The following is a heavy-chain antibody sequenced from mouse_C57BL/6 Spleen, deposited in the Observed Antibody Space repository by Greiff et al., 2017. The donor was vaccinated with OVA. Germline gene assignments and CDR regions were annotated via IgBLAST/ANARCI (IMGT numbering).Heavy chain of an antibody. D-gene: IGHD4-1*01. V-gene: IGHV14-4*01. J-gene: IGHJ2*01. CDR1: GFNIKDDY. CDR3: TTMGTGPYYFDY. Sequence: EVQLQQSGAELVRPGASVKLSCTASGFNIKDDYMHWVKQRPEQGLEWIGWIDPENGDTEYASKFQGKATITADTSSNTAYLQLSSLTSEDTAVYYCTTMGTGPYYFDYWGQGTTLTVSS. CDR2: IDPENGDT.